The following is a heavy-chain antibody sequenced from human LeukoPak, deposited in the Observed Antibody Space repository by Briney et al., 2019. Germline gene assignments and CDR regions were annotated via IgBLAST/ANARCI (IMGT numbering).Heavy chain of an antibody. CDR2: ILSTGTT. Sequence: TGGSLRLSCAASGFPFSASAMTWVRQAPGKGLEWVSHILSTGTTYYSDSVRGRFTISRDNPKNTLYLLMTSLRADDTAVYYCATVKYDYGDPVGWFDPWGQGTLVTVSS. CDR1: GFPFSASA. V-gene: IGHV3-23*01. CDR3: ATVKYDYGDPVGWFDP. J-gene: IGHJ5*02. D-gene: IGHD4-17*01.